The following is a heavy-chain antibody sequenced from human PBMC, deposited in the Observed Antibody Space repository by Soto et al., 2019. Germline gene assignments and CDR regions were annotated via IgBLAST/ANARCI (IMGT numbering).Heavy chain of an antibody. D-gene: IGHD5-12*01. CDR2: ISYDGSET. Sequence: GGSLRLSCAASGFTFSDYAVHWIRQAPGKGLEWVALISYDGSETYYADSVKGRLTISRDNSKNTLYLQMNSLRFEDTAVYYCASSKWHFVPFDYWGQGTLVAVSS. V-gene: IGHV3-30-3*01. CDR3: ASSKWHFVPFDY. CDR1: GFTFSDYA. J-gene: IGHJ4*01.